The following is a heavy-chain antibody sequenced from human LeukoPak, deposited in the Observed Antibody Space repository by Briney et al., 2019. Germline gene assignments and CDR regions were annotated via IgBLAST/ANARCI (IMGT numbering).Heavy chain of an antibody. CDR1: GGSISSHY. J-gene: IGHJ4*02. CDR3: ARAVVPSGYFDY. CDR2: IYYSGST. D-gene: IGHD4-23*01. V-gene: IGHV4-59*11. Sequence: PSETLSLTCTVSGGSISSHYWSWIRQPPGKGLEWIGYIYYSGSTNYNPSLKSRVTISVDTSKNQFSLKLSSVTAADTAVYYCARAVVPSGYFDYWGQGTLVTVSS.